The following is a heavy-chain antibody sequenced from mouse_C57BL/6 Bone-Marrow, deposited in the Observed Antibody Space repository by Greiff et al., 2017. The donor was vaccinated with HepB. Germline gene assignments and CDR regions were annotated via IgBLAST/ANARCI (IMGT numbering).Heavy chain of an antibody. CDR3: ARGGTVVVSHYFDY. V-gene: IGHV1-61*01. CDR1: GYTFTSYW. CDR2: IYPSDSET. D-gene: IGHD1-1*01. J-gene: IGHJ2*01. Sequence: VQLQQPGAELVRPGSSVKLSCKASGYTFTSYWMDWVKQRPGQGLEWIGNIYPSDSETHYNQKFKDKATLTVDKSSSTAYMQLSSLTSEDSAVYYCARGGTVVVSHYFDYWGQGTTLTVSS.